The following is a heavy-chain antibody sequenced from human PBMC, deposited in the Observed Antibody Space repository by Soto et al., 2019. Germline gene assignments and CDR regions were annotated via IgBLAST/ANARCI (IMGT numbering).Heavy chain of an antibody. D-gene: IGHD2-2*01. Sequence: ASVKVSCKASGYTFTSYAMHWVRQAPGQRLEWMGRIIPILGIANYAQKFQGRVTITADKSTSTAYMELSSLRSEDTAVYYCARGPIVVVPAAQNWFDPWGQGTLVTVSS. CDR2: IIPILGIA. V-gene: IGHV1-69*04. CDR3: ARGPIVVVPAAQNWFDP. J-gene: IGHJ5*02. CDR1: GYTFTSYA.